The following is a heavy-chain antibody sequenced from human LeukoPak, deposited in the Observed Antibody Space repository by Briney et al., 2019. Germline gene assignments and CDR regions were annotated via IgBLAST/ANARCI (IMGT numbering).Heavy chain of an antibody. CDR3: ARQLGYCSSTSCYADKVDY. Sequence: KPSETLSLTCTVSGVSISSSSYYWGWLRQPPGKGLEWIGSIYYSGSTYYNPSLKSRVTISVDTSKNQFSLKLSSVTAADTAVYYCARQLGYCSSTSCYADKVDYWGQGTLVTVSS. CDR2: IYYSGST. D-gene: IGHD2-2*01. J-gene: IGHJ4*02. CDR1: GVSISSSSYY. V-gene: IGHV4-39*01.